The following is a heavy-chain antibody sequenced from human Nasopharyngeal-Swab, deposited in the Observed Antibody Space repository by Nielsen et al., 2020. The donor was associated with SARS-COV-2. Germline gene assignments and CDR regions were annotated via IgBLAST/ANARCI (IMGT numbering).Heavy chain of an antibody. J-gene: IGHJ5*02. CDR2: INHSGST. CDR1: GGSISSSSYY. D-gene: IGHD2-8*01. Sequence: SETLSLTCTVSGGSISSSSYYWGWIRQPPGKGLEWIGEINHSGSTNYNPSLKSRVTISVDTSKNQFSLKLSSVTAADTAVYYCATGLIPQSNWFDPWGQGTLVTVSS. CDR3: ATGLIPQSNWFDP. V-gene: IGHV4-39*07.